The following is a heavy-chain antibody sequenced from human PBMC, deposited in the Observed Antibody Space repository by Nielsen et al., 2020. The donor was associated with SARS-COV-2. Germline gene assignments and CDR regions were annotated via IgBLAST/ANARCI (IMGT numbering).Heavy chain of an antibody. V-gene: IGHV3-48*03. CDR1: GFPFSSYE. J-gene: IGHJ4*02. D-gene: IGHD5-12*01. Sequence: GESLKISCAASGFPFSSYEMNWVRQAPGKALEWLSYIGGNGRNIFYADSVKGRFTISRDNVKNSLYLQMNSLRAEDTAVYYCARVSGSAWYFDYWGQGTLVTVSS. CDR3: ARVSGSAWYFDY. CDR2: IGGNGRNI.